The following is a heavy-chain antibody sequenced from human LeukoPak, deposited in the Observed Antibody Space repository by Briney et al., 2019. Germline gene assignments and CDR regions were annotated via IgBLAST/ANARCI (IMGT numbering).Heavy chain of an antibody. Sequence: SETLSLTCTVSSDSISNSAYHWGWIRQPPGKGLEWIGYIYHSGSTYYNPSLKSRVTISVDTSKNQFSLKLNSVTATDTAVYYYARHYGPWGQGTLVTVSS. CDR3: ARHYGP. CDR1: SDSISNSAYH. V-gene: IGHV4-39*01. J-gene: IGHJ4*02. D-gene: IGHD3-10*01. CDR2: IYHSGST.